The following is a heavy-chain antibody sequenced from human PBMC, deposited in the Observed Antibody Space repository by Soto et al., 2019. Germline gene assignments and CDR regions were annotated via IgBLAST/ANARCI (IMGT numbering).Heavy chain of an antibody. J-gene: IGHJ3*02. D-gene: IGHD3-3*01. CDR3: ARSQYYDFWSGFYDAFDI. Sequence: QVQLVQSGAEVKKPGASVKVSCKASGYTFTGYYMHWVRQAPGQGLEWMGWINPNSGGTNYAQKFQGRVTMTRDTSISTAYMELSRLRSDDTAVYYCARSQYYDFWSGFYDAFDIWGQGTMVTVSS. CDR1: GYTFTGYY. V-gene: IGHV1-2*02. CDR2: INPNSGGT.